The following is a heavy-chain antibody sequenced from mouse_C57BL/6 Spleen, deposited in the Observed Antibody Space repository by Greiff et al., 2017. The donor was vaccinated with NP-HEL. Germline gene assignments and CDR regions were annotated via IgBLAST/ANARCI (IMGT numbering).Heavy chain of an antibody. V-gene: IGHV1-52*01. J-gene: IGHJ2*01. Sequence: QVQLQQSGAELAKPGASVKLSCKASGYTFTSYWMHWVKQRPIQGLEWIGNIDPSDSETHYNQKFKDKATLTVDKSSSTAYMQLSSLTSEDSAVYYCARRGYDYGPFDYWGQGTTLTVSS. CDR2: IDPSDSET. CDR1: GYTFTSYW. CDR3: ARRGYDYGPFDY. D-gene: IGHD2-4*01.